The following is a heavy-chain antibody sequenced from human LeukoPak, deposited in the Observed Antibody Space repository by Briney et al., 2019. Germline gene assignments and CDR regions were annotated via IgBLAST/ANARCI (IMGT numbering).Heavy chain of an antibody. J-gene: IGHJ4*02. Sequence: GGSLRLSCAASGFTFTNYAMSWVRQTPGKGLEWVAATVGSRPDTYHADSVKGRFTISRDNSKNTLYLQMNSLRAEDTAVYYCAKDQAPTNWGQGTLVTVSS. D-gene: IGHD5-12*01. CDR2: TVGSRPDT. V-gene: IGHV3-23*01. CDR1: GFTFTNYA. CDR3: AKDQAPTN.